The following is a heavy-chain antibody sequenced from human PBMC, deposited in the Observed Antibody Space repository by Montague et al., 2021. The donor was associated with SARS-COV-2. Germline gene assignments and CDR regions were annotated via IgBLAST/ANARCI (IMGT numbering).Heavy chain of an antibody. J-gene: IGHJ6*02. CDR3: ARDSMVRASKPSGSTYYYYYGMDV. V-gene: IGHV4-30-4*01. CDR1: GGSISSGDYY. Sequence: TLSLTCTVSGGSISSGDYYWSWIRQPPGKGLEWIGYIYYSGSTYYNPSLKSRVTISVDTSKNQFSLKLSSVTAADTAVYYCARDSMVRASKPSGSTYYYYYGMDVWGQGTTVTVSS. CDR2: IYYSGST. D-gene: IGHD3-10*01.